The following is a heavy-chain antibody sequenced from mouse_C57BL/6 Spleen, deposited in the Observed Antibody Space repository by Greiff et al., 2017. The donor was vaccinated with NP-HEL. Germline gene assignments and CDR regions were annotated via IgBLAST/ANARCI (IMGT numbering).Heavy chain of an antibody. V-gene: IGHV1-52*01. CDR1: GYTFTSYW. CDR3: ASGGWDAWFAY. D-gene: IGHD4-1*01. J-gene: IGHJ3*01. Sequence: VQLQQPGAELVRPGSSVKLSCKASGYTFTSYWMHWVKQRPIQGLEWIGNIDPSDSETHYNQKFKDKATLTVDKSSSTAYMQLSSLTSEDSAVYYCASGGWDAWFAYWGQGTLVTVSA. CDR2: IDPSDSET.